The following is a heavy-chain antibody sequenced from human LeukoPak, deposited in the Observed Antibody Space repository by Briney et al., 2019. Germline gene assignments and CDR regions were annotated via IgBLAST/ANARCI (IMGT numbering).Heavy chain of an antibody. V-gene: IGHV4-38-2*02. CDR2: IYHSGNT. D-gene: IGHD3-10*01. Sequence: SETLSLTCIVSGYSISSGYYWGWIRQPPGKGLEWIGSIYHSGNTYYNPSLKSRVTISVDTSKNQFSLKLSSVTAADTAVYYCARDNSGYYGSGSYYTHWGQGTLVTVSS. J-gene: IGHJ4*02. CDR1: GYSISSGYY. CDR3: ARDNSGYYGSGSYYTH.